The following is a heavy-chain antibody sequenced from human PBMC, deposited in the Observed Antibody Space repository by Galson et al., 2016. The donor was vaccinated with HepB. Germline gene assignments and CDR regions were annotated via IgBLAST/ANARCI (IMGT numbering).Heavy chain of an antibody. CDR1: GFLFRGYG. D-gene: IGHD5-12*01. J-gene: IGHJ3*01. CDR2: ISSSSSYI. Sequence: SLRLSCAGSGFLFRGYGMHWVRQAPGKGLEWVSSISSSSSYIYYADSVKGRFTIARDNSKNTLYLQMNSLRADETAVYYCERWGYPKYNLDAADVWGQGTVVTVSS. CDR3: ERWGYPKYNLDAADV. V-gene: IGHV3-21*04.